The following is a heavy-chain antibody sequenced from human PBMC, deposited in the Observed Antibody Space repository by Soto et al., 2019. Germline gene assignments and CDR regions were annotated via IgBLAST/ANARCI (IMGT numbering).Heavy chain of an antibody. CDR2: ISAYNGNT. J-gene: IGHJ6*02. D-gene: IGHD6-19*01. V-gene: IGHV1-18*01. CDR3: AREGWHSSGPYSYYGMDV. Sequence: QVQLVQSGAEVKKPGASVKVSCKASGYTFTSYGISWVRQAPGQGLEWMGWISAYNGNTNYAQKLQGRVTMTTDTSTRTAYMELRSLRSDDTAVYYCAREGWHSSGPYSYYGMDVWGQGTTVTVSS. CDR1: GYTFTSYG.